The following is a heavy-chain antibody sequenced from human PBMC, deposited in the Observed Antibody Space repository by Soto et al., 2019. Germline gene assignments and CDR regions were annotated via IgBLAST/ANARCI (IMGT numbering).Heavy chain of an antibody. CDR1: GGSFSGYY. J-gene: IGHJ4*02. CDR3: ASNSYGYIFYDY. Sequence: SETLSLTCAVYGGSFSGYYWSWIRQPPGKGLEWIGEINHSGSTNYNPSLKSRVTISVDTSKNQFSLKLSSVTAADTAVYYCASNSYGYIFYDYWGQGTLVTVSS. CDR2: INHSGST. D-gene: IGHD5-18*01. V-gene: IGHV4-34*01.